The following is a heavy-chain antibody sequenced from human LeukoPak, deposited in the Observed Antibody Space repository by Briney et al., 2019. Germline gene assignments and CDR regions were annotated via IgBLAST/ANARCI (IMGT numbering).Heavy chain of an antibody. D-gene: IGHD6-19*01. CDR2: ISGSGGST. V-gene: IGHV3-23*01. CDR1: GFTFSSYA. J-gene: IGHJ2*01. Sequence: GGSLRLSCAASGFTFSSYAMSWVRQAPGKGLEWVSAISGSGGSTYYADSVKGRFTISRDNSKNTLYLQMNSLRAEDTAVYYCAKDRYSSGWYGTGYFDLWGRGTLVTVSS. CDR3: AKDRYSSGWYGTGYFDL.